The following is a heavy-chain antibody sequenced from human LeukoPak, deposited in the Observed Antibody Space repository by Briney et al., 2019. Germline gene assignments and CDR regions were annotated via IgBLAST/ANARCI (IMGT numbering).Heavy chain of an antibody. D-gene: IGHD2-15*01. V-gene: IGHV3-73*01. CDR2: IRSKANSYAT. J-gene: IGHJ6*03. Sequence: PGGSLRLSCAASGFTFSGSAMHWVRQASGKGLEWVGRIRSKANSYATAYAASVKGRFTISRDDSKNTAYLQMNSLKTEDTAVYYCTRRDVVVVAGGYYMDVWGKGTTVTVSS. CDR3: TRRDVVVVAGGYYMDV. CDR1: GFTFSGSA.